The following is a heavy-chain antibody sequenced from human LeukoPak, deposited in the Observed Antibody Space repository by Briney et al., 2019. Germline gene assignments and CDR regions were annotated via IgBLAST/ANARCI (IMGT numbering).Heavy chain of an antibody. CDR3: ARVLSGRGSLYDYYYYMDV. CDR2: IYYSGST. CDR1: GGSISSSSYC. Sequence: SSESLSLTCTVSGGSISSSSYCWGWIRQPPGKGLEWIGSIYYSGSTYYNSSLESRVTITVDTSKNQFSLKLSSVTAADTAFYYGARVLSGRGSLYDYYYYMDVWGKGTTVTIS. D-gene: IGHD3-10*01. V-gene: IGHV4-39*07. J-gene: IGHJ6*03.